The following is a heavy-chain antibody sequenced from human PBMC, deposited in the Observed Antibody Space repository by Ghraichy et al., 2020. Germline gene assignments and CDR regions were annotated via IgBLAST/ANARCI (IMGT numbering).Heavy chain of an antibody. D-gene: IGHD1-26*01. J-gene: IGHJ4*02. V-gene: IGHV3-7*03. CDR1: GFTFGSYW. CDR2: IKQDGSEK. CDR3: ATGGGSWGHALDY. Sequence: GGSLRLSCAASGFTFGSYWLTWVRQAPGKGLEWVANIKQDGSEKNYVDSVKGRFIISRDNAKNSLYLQMNSLRDEDTAVYYCATGGGSWGHALDYWGQGTLVTVSS.